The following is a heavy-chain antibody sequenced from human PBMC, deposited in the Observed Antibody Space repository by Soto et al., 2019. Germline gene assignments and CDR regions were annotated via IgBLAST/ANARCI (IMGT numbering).Heavy chain of an antibody. V-gene: IGHV3-23*01. J-gene: IGHJ4*02. CDR1: GFTFSSFA. CDR2: ISGSGEST. Sequence: GGSLRLSCAAYGFTFSSFAMSWVRQAPGKGLEWVSSISGSGESTYYADSVKGRLSISRDNSKNTLYLQMNSLRAEDTAVYYCAKRREGGYYIFDYWGQGTPVTVS. D-gene: IGHD3-10*01. CDR3: AKRREGGYYIFDY.